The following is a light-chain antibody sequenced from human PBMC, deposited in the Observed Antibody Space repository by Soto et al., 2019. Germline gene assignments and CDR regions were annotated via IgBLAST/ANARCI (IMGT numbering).Light chain of an antibody. V-gene: IGKV1-5*01. CDR2: DAS. CDR1: QTISIY. Sequence: DIQVTQSPSTLSASVGDRVTITCRASQTISIYLAWCQQRPGEAPKLLIYDASTLESGVPARFSGSGSGTEFTLTISSLQPDDFATYYCQQYSSSSPTFGQGTKVDIK. J-gene: IGKJ1*01. CDR3: QQYSSSSPT.